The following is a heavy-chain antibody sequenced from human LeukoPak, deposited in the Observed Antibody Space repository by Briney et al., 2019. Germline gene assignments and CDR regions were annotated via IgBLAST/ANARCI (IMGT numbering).Heavy chain of an antibody. CDR1: GFTFSNYA. D-gene: IGHD3-16*01. V-gene: IGHV3-23*01. Sequence: GGSLRLSCAASGFTFSNYATSWVRQAPGKGLEWVSGISGSGGNTYYADSVKGRFTISRDNSKNTLYLQMNSLRADDTAVYYCAKDTPLCYFDYWGQGTLVTVSS. CDR2: ISGSGGNT. CDR3: AKDTPLCYFDY. J-gene: IGHJ4*02.